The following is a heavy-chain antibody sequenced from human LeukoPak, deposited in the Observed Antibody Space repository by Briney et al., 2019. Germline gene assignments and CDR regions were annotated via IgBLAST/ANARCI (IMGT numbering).Heavy chain of an antibody. CDR3: ARADSSGYQAFDY. CDR2: INPNSGGT. J-gene: IGHJ4*02. Sequence: GASVKVSCKASGYTFTGYYMHWVRQAPGQGLEWMGWINPNSGGTNYAQKFQGRVTMTRDTSISTAYMELSRLRSDDTAVYYCARADSSGYQAFDYWGQGTLVTVSS. V-gene: IGHV1-2*02. CDR1: GYTFTGYY. D-gene: IGHD3-22*01.